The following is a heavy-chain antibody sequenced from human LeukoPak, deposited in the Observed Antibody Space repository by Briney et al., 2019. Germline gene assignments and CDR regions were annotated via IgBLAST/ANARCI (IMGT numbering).Heavy chain of an antibody. CDR2: IYYSGST. CDR3: ARGNDYDFWSGYGLHY. J-gene: IGHJ4*02. V-gene: IGHV4-59*08. D-gene: IGHD3-3*01. CDR1: GGSISSYY. Sequence: PSETLSLTCTVSGGSISSYYWSRIRQPPGKGLEWIGYIYYSGSTNYNPSLKSRVTISVDTSKNQFSLKLSSVTAADTAVYYCARGNDYDFWSGYGLHYWGQGTLVTVSS.